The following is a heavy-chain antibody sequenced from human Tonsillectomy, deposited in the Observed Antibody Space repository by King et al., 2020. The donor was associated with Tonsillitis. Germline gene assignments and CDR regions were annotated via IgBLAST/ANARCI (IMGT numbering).Heavy chain of an antibody. V-gene: IGHV3-23*04. Sequence: VQLVESGGGLVQPGGSLRLSCAASGFTFSSYAMSWVRQAPGKGLEWVSAIRGSGGSTYYSDSVKGRFTISRDNSKNTLYLQMNSLRAEDTAVYYCAKSPRYSGTYYSAFDIWGQGTMVTVSS. CDR2: IRGSGGST. D-gene: IGHD1-26*01. J-gene: IGHJ3*02. CDR1: GFTFSSYA. CDR3: AKSPRYSGTYYSAFDI.